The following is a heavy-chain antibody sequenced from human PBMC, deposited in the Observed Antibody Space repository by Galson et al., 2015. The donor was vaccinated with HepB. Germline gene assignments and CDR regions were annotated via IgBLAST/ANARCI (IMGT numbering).Heavy chain of an antibody. CDR1: GYTFSSYS. V-gene: IGHV1-18*01. CDR2: INIYNYYT. CDR3: ARRPLVVVVGSTQNNWFGP. D-gene: IGHD2-15*01. Sequence: SVKVSCKASGYTFSSYSITWVRQAPGQGLEWMGWINIYNYYTNYAQKFQGRVTMTTDTSTSTAFMELRSLRSDDTAVYYCARRPLVVVVGSTQNNWFGPWGQGTLVTVSS. J-gene: IGHJ5*02.